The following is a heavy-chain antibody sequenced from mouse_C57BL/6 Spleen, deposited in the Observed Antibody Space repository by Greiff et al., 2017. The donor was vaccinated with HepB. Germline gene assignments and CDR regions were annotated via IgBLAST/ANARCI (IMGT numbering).Heavy chain of an antibody. V-gene: IGHV1-63*01. CDR1: GYTFTNYW. CDR3: ARYDYGYGSFAY. CDR2: IYPGGGYT. Sequence: QVQLQQSGAELVRPGTSVKMSCKASGYTFTNYWIGWAKQRPGHGLEWIGDIYPGGGYTNYNEKFKGKATLTADKSSSTASMQFSSLTSEDSTIYYCARYDYGYGSFAYWGQGTLVTVSA. D-gene: IGHD2-2*01. J-gene: IGHJ3*01.